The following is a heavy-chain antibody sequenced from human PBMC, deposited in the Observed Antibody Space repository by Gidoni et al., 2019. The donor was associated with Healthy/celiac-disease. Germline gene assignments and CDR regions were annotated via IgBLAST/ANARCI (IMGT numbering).Heavy chain of an antibody. CDR1: GYSFTGYY. CDR2: INPSSGGT. CDR3: ARLGIAVAGLDY. J-gene: IGHJ4*02. Sequence: QVQLVQSGDEVKKPGASVKVSCTASGYSFTGYYMHWVRQAPGQGLEWMGWINPSSGGTNYAQKFQGRVTMTRDTSISTAYMELSRLRSDDTAVYYCARLGIAVAGLDYWGQGTLVTVSS. D-gene: IGHD6-19*01. V-gene: IGHV1-2*02.